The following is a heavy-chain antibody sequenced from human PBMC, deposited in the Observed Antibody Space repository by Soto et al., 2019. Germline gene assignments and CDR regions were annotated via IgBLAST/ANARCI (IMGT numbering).Heavy chain of an antibody. V-gene: IGHV1-18*01. Sequence: ASVKVSCKASGYTFTSYGISWVRQAPGQGLEWMGWISAYNGNTNYAQKLQGRVTMTTDTSTSTAYMELRSLGSDDTAVYYCARDVDTAMVPGIDYWGQGTLVTVSS. J-gene: IGHJ4*02. CDR2: ISAYNGNT. CDR1: GYTFTSYG. D-gene: IGHD5-18*01. CDR3: ARDVDTAMVPGIDY.